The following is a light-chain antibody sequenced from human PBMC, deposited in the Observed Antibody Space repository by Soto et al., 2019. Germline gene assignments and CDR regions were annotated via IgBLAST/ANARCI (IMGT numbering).Light chain of an antibody. CDR2: DGY. Sequence: DIQMTQSPSTLSASVGDRVTITCRASQSISTWLAWYQQKPGKAPKLLIYDGYTLQSGVPSRFSGSESGTDFTLTISSLQPDDIATYYCQQYSSYLWTFGQGTRLEIK. J-gene: IGKJ5*01. V-gene: IGKV1-5*01. CDR1: QSISTW. CDR3: QQYSSYLWT.